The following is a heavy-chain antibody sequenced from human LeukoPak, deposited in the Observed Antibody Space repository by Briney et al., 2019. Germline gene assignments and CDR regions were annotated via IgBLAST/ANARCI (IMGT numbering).Heavy chain of an antibody. J-gene: IGHJ6*02. CDR1: GFTFSSYG. D-gene: IGHD6-19*01. CDR2: ISYDGSNK. Sequence: GGSLRLSCAASGFTFSSYGMHWVRQAPGKGLEWVAVISYDGSNKYYADSVKGRFTISRDNSKNTLYLQMNSLRAEDTAVYYCAKLPGVAGTNYYYGVDVWGQGTTVTVSS. CDR3: AKLPGVAGTNYYYGVDV. V-gene: IGHV3-30*18.